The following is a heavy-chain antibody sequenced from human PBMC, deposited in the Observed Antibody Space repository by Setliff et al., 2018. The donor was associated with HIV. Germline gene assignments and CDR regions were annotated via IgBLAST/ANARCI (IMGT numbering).Heavy chain of an antibody. Sequence: ASVKVSCKASGDTFSNYAISWVRQAPGQGLEWMGGIIPIFGTANYAQKFQGRVTITADESTNTAHMELNSLRSIDTAMYYCASVFYYNSESYSLDYWGQGMLVTVSS. CDR1: GDTFSNYA. CDR2: IIPIFGTA. V-gene: IGHV1-69*13. J-gene: IGHJ4*02. D-gene: IGHD3-10*01. CDR3: ASVFYYNSESYSLDY.